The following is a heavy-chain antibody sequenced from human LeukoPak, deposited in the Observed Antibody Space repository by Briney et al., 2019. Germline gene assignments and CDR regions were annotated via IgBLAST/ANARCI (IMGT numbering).Heavy chain of an antibody. CDR1: GGPNEGHY. Sequence: PSETLSLTCSVWGGPNEGHYWNWIRQAPGKGLEWIGHIFTSGSPNYSPSLKSRVTFSRDTARSQIYLRMTSVTAADTPIYSRACAHEGHFYESAGYCEPYDLWGQGIMVIVSS. J-gene: IGHJ3*01. V-gene: IGHV4-4*07. CDR3: ACAHEGHFYESAGYCEPYDL. D-gene: IGHD2-15*01. CDR2: IFTSGSP.